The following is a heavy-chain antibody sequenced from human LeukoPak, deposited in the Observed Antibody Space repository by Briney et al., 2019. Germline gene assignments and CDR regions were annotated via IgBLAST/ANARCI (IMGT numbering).Heavy chain of an antibody. J-gene: IGHJ3*02. CDR1: GFTFSTYR. D-gene: IGHD3-22*01. CDR2: IKQGESER. V-gene: IGHV3-7*04. Sequence: GGTLRLSCAASGFTFSTYRVNWVRPAPGKGLEWVASIKQGESERYYVDSVNGRFTISRDNAKNSLYLQMNSLRAEDTAVYYCARGDSSAFDIWGQGTMVTVSS. CDR3: ARGDSSAFDI.